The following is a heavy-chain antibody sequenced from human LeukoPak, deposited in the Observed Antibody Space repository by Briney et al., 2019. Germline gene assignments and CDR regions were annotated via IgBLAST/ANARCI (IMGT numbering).Heavy chain of an antibody. CDR1: GFTFGDYA. CDR2: IRSKPYGGTT. J-gene: IGHJ4*02. V-gene: IGHV3-49*03. D-gene: IGHD4/OR15-4a*01. Sequence: GGCLRLSCTASGFTFGDYAMSWFRQAPGKGLEWVGFIRSKPYGGTTEYAASVKGRFTISRDESKSIAYLQMHSLKTEDTAVYYCTRNIWCDYWGQGTLVTVSS. CDR3: TRNIWCDY.